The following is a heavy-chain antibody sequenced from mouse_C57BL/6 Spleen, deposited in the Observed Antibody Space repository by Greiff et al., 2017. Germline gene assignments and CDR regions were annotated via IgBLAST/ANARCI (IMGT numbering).Heavy chain of an antibody. D-gene: IGHD2-5*01. CDR3: ARQSESNPYYWDY. CDR2: ISSGGSYT. V-gene: IGHV5-6*01. Sequence: EVKLVESGGDLVKPGGSLKLSCAASGFTFSSYGMSWVRQTPDKRLEWVATISSGGSYTYYPDSVKGRFTLSGDNTENTLYMQMSSLKSEDTARYDCARQSESNPYYWDYWGQGTTLTVSS. J-gene: IGHJ2*01. CDR1: GFTFSSYG.